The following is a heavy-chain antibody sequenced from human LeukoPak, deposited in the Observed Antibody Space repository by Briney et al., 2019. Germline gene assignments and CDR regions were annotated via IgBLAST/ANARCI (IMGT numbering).Heavy chain of an antibody. V-gene: IGHV3-53*01. D-gene: IGHD4-17*01. CDR1: GFTVSSYY. Sequence: PGGSLRLSCAAPGFTVSSYYMSWVRQAPGKGLEWVSVIYSGGSTYYADSVKCRFTISRDNSQNTLYLQINSLTAEDTAVYYWASHTTGKYYFDYWCQGTLVTVSS. CDR2: IYSGGST. CDR3: ASHTTGKYYFDY. J-gene: IGHJ4*02.